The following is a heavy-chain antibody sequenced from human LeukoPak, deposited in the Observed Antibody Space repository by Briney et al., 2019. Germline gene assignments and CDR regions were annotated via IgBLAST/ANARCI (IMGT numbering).Heavy chain of an antibody. CDR3: ARGRYCGGDCYKYFDY. D-gene: IGHD2-21*02. CDR1: GGTFSSYA. J-gene: IGHJ4*02. Sequence: ASVKVSCKASGGTFSSYAISWVRQAPGQGLEWMGGIIPIFGTANYAQKFQGRVTITADESTSTAYMELSSLRSEDTAVYYCARGRYCGGDCYKYFDYWGQGTLVTVSS. V-gene: IGHV1-69*13. CDR2: IIPIFGTA.